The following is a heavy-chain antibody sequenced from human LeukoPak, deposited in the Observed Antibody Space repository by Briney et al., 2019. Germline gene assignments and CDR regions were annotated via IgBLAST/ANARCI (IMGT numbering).Heavy chain of an antibody. J-gene: IGHJ3*02. CDR3: ARHIGRGATADAFDI. CDR1: GGSISNADSH. D-gene: IGHD5-12*01. CDR2: IYYSGST. Sequence: PSETPSLTCTVSGGSISNADSHWAWIRQPPGKGLEWIGSIYYSGSTYYNPSLKSRVTISVDTSKNQFSLKLSSVTAADTAVYYCARHIGRGATADAFDIWGQGTMVTVSS. V-gene: IGHV4-39*01.